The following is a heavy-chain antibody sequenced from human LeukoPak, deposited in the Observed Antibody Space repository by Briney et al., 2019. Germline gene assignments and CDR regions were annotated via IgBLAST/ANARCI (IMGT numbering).Heavy chain of an antibody. D-gene: IGHD3-16*01. CDR3: ARRMYAWDSNSFDY. CDR1: GYSITSGYY. V-gene: IGHV4-38-2*02. J-gene: IGHJ4*02. Sequence: TLSLTCTVSGYSITSGYYWGWIRQPPGKGLEWIGSIYHSGNTYYNPSLKSRVTISVDTSKNQFSLKLSSVTAADTAAYYCARRMYAWDSNSFDYWGQGTLVTVSS. CDR2: IYHSGNT.